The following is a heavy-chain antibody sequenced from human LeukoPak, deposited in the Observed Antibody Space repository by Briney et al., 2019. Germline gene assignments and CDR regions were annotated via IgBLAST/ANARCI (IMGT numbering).Heavy chain of an antibody. CDR3: AKEMYYDFWSGYSPRRYYYGMDV. CDR1: GFTFSSYS. D-gene: IGHD3-3*01. Sequence: GGSLRLSCAASGFTFSSYSMNWVRQAPGKGLEWVSSISSSSSYIYYADSVKGRFTISRDNSKNTLYLQMNSLRAEDTAVYYCAKEMYYDFWSGYSPRRYYYGMDVWGQGTTVTVSS. V-gene: IGHV3-21*04. J-gene: IGHJ6*02. CDR2: ISSSSSYI.